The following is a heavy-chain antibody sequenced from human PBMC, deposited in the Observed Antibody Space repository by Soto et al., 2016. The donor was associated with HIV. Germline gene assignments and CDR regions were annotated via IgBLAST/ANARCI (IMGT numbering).Heavy chain of an antibody. D-gene: IGHD1-1*01. J-gene: IGHJ3*02. CDR2: ISSAGGGI. Sequence: EVQLVQSGGGLVKPGGSLRLSCAASGFTFSRYSFNWVRQVPGMGLQWVSSISSAGGGIYYADSVKGRFTISRDSATNSVHLQMNTLRGEDTALYYCAREKYRGALDIWGQRDNGHRLL. V-gene: IGHV3-21*02. CDR1: GFTFSRYS. CDR3: AREKYRGALDI.